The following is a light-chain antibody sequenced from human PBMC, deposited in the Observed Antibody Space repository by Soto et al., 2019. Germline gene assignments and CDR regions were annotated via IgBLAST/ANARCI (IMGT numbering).Light chain of an antibody. CDR1: QSISSY. CDR2: AAS. J-gene: IGKJ2*01. Sequence: DIQMTQSPSSLSATVGDRVTITCRASQSISSYLNWYQQKPGKAPKLLIYAASSLQSGVPSRFSGSGSGTDFTLTISSLQPEDFATYYCQQSYSIFPPFGQGTKLEIK. V-gene: IGKV1-39*01. CDR3: QQSYSIFPP.